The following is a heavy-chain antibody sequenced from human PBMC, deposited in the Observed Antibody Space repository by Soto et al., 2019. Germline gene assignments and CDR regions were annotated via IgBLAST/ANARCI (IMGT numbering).Heavy chain of an antibody. Sequence: GGSLRLSCAASGFTFSSYAMHWVRQAPGKGLEWVAVISYDGSNKYYADSVKGRLTISRDNSKNTLYLQMNSLRAEDTAVYYCARDRYDFWSGFHFLFDYWGQGTLVTVSS. CDR1: GFTFSSYA. J-gene: IGHJ4*02. D-gene: IGHD3-3*01. CDR2: ISYDGSNK. CDR3: ARDRYDFWSGFHFLFDY. V-gene: IGHV3-30-3*01.